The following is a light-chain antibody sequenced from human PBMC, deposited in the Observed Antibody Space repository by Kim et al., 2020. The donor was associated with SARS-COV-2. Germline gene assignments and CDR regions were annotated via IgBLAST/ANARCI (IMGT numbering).Light chain of an antibody. CDR2: DAS. J-gene: IGKJ5*01. V-gene: IGKV3-15*01. Sequence: EVVMTQSPATLSVSPGERATLSCRASQSVSNNLAWYQQKPGQAPRLLIFDASIRAAGVPARFSGSGSGTEFTLTISSLQSEDFAVYFCQQFNDWPPITFGQGTRLEIK. CDR1: QSVSNN. CDR3: QQFNDWPPIT.